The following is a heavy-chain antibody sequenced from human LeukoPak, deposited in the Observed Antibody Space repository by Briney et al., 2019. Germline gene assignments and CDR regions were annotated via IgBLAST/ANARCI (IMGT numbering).Heavy chain of an antibody. CDR3: ARTTYCGGDCYSRAPFGNYWYFDL. Sequence: SETLSLTCTVSGGSISSYYWSWIRQPPGKGLEWIGYIYYSGSTNYNPSLKSRVTISVDTSKNQFSLELSSVTAADTAVYYCARTTYCGGDCYSRAPFGNYWYFDLWGRGTLVTVSS. D-gene: IGHD2-21*02. J-gene: IGHJ2*01. V-gene: IGHV4-59*01. CDR1: GGSISSYY. CDR2: IYYSGST.